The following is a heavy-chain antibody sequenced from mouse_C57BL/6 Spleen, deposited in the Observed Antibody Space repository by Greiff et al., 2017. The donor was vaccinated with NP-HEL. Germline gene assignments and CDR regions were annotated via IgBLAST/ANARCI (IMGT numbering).Heavy chain of an antibody. D-gene: IGHD1-1*01. Sequence: EVKLVESGEGLVKPGGSLKLSCAASGFTFSSYAMSWVRQTPEKRLEWVAYISSGGDYIYYADTVKGRFTISRDNARNTLYLQMSSLKSEDTAMYYCTRDRYYGSSYPFAYWGQGTLVTVSA. CDR3: TRDRYYGSSYPFAY. CDR2: ISSGGDYI. CDR1: GFTFSSYA. J-gene: IGHJ3*01. V-gene: IGHV5-9-1*02.